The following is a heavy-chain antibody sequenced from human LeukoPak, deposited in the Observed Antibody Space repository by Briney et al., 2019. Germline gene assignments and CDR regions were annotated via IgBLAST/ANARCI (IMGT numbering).Heavy chain of an antibody. Sequence: PGGSLTLSCAASGLTFSSYAMSWVRQAPGKGLEWVSAISGSGGSTYYAASVKGRFTISRDNAKNTLYLQMNSLRAEDTAVNYCAKVDTSREHQLVRVIRGPDYFDYWGQGTLVTVSS. CDR3: AKVDTSREHQLVRVIRGPDYFDY. CDR2: ISGSGGST. J-gene: IGHJ4*02. CDR1: GLTFSSYA. V-gene: IGHV3-23*01. D-gene: IGHD6-13*01.